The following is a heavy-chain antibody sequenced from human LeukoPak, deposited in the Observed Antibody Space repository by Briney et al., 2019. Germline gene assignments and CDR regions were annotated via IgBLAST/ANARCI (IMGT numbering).Heavy chain of an antibody. D-gene: IGHD4-11*01. J-gene: IGHJ6*03. V-gene: IGHV1-18*01. CDR3: ASAYSNYEGYYYMDV. CDR1: GYTFTSYG. Sequence: ASVTVSCKASGYTFTSYGISWVRQAPGQGLEWMGWISAYNGNTNYAQKLQGRVTMTTDTSTSTAYMELRSLRSDDTAVYYCASAYSNYEGYYYMDVWGKGTTVTVSS. CDR2: ISAYNGNT.